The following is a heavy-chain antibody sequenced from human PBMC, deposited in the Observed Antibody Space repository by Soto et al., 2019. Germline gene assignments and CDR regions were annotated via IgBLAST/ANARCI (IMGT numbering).Heavy chain of an antibody. Sequence: PSETLSLTCAVYGGSFSGYYWSWIRQPPGKGLEWIGEINHSGSTNYNPSLKSRVTISVDTSKNQFSLKLSSVTAAGTAVYYCARVNYYDSSGYSYWGQGTLVTVSS. CDR1: GGSFSGYY. J-gene: IGHJ4*02. CDR3: ARVNYYDSSGYSY. CDR2: INHSGST. V-gene: IGHV4-34*01. D-gene: IGHD3-22*01.